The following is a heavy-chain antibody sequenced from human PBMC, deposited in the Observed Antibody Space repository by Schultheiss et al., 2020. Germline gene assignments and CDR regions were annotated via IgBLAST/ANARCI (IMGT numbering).Heavy chain of an antibody. CDR3: ARDRLTVTKGGRFDY. CDR1: GFTFSNAW. D-gene: IGHD4-17*01. J-gene: IGHJ4*02. CDR2: ISYDGSNK. Sequence: GGSLRLSCAASGFTFSNAWMNWVRQAPGKGLEWVAVISYDGSNKYYADSVKGRFTISRDNSKNTLYLQMNSLRAEDTAVYYCARDRLTVTKGGRFDYWGQGTLVTVSS. V-gene: IGHV3-30-3*01.